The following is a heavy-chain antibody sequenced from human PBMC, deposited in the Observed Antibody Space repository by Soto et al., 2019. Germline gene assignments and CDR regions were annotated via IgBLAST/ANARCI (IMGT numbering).Heavy chain of an antibody. V-gene: IGHV1-69*05. Sequence: QVQLVQSGAEVKKPGSSVKVSCKASGGTFSSYAISWVRQAPGQGLEWMGGIIPIFGTANYAQKFQGRVTINXXEXTXXGYMELSSLRSEDTAVYYCARDPRFLEWDKNWFDPWGQGTLVTVSS. D-gene: IGHD3-3*01. CDR1: GGTFSSYA. CDR3: ARDPRFLEWDKNWFDP. J-gene: IGHJ5*02. CDR2: IIPIFGTA.